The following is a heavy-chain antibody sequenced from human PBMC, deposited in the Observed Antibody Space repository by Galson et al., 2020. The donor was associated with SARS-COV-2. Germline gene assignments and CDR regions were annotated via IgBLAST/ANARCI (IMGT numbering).Heavy chain of an antibody. Sequence: SETLSLTCTVSGGSISSGGYYWSWIRQHPGKGLEWIGYIYYSGSTYYNPSLKSRVTISVDTSKNQFSLKLSSVTAADTAVYYCARAPRDGYSGYDPNKRGFDYWGQGTLVTVSS. CDR1: GGSISSGGYY. J-gene: IGHJ4*02. CDR3: ARAPRDGYSGYDPNKRGFDY. V-gene: IGHV4-31*03. CDR2: IYYSGST. D-gene: IGHD5-12*01.